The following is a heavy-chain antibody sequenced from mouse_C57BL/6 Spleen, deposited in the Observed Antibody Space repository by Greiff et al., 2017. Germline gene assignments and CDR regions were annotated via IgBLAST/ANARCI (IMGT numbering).Heavy chain of an antibody. V-gene: IGHV1-82*01. CDR1: AYAFSSSW. CDR2: IYPGDGDT. Sequence: QVQLQQSGPELVKPGASVKISCKASAYAFSSSWMNWVKQRPGKGLEWIGRIYPGDGDTNYNGKFKGKATLTADKSSSTAYMQLSSLTSEDSAVCFCARSKSYYDYVGPWFAYWGQGTLVTVSA. D-gene: IGHD2-4*01. CDR3: ARSKSYYDYVGPWFAY. J-gene: IGHJ3*01.